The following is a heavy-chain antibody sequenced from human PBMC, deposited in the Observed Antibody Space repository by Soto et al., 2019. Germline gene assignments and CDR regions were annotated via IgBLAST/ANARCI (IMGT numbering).Heavy chain of an antibody. CDR3: ASHIVVVTGGYAFDI. V-gene: IGHV4-61*01. D-gene: IGHD2-21*02. CDR2: IYYSGST. J-gene: IGHJ3*02. Sequence: SETLSLTCTVSGGSVSSGSYYWSWIRQPPGKGLEWIGYIYYSGSTNYNPSLKSRVTISVDTSKNQFSLKLSSVTAADTAVYYCASHIVVVTGGYAFDIWGQGTMVTVSS. CDR1: GGSVSSGSYY.